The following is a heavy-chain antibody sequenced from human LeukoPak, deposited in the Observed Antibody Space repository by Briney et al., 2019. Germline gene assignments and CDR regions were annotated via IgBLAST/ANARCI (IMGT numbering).Heavy chain of an antibody. V-gene: IGHV3-15*01. CDR1: GFTFSNAW. CDR2: IKSKTDGGTT. J-gene: IGHJ6*02. CDR3: TTASTLAGGPYYYYGMDV. D-gene: IGHD3-10*01. Sequence: GGSLRLSCAASGFTFSNAWMSWVRHAPGKGLEWLGRIKSKTDGGTTDYAAPVKGRFTISRDDSKNTLYLQMNSLKTEDTAVYYCTTASTLAGGPYYYYGMDVWGQGTTVTVSS.